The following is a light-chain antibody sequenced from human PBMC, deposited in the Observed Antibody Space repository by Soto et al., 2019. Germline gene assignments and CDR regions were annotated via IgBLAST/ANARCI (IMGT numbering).Light chain of an antibody. J-gene: IGLJ1*01. CDR3: SSYTSSNTLEV. CDR2: EVS. Sequence: QSAVIQPASVSGSPGQSITISCTGTSRDVGGSNYVSWYQHHPHRAPKLLIYEVSYRPSGVSSRFSGSKSGNTASLTISGLQAEDDADYYCSSYTSSNTLEVFGVGTKLTVL. CDR1: SRDVGGSNY. V-gene: IGLV2-14*01.